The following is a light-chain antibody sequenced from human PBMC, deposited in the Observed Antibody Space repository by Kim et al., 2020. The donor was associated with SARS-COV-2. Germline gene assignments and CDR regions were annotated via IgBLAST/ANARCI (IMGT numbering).Light chain of an antibody. CDR2: DVN. CDR3: SSFRTSVTYVL. V-gene: IGLV2-14*03. Sequence: QSALTQPASVSGSPGQSITISCTGFSSDVRGYNYVSWYQQHPGKAPKLIIYDVNNRPSGVSHRFSGSKTGNTASLTISGLQADDEADYYCSSFRTSVTYVLFGGGTQLTVL. J-gene: IGLJ2*01. CDR1: SSDVRGYNY.